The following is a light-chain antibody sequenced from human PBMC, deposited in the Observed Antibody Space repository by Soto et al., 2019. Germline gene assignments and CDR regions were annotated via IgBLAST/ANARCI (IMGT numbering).Light chain of an antibody. Sequence: QSALTQPASVSGSPGQSITISCTGTNSDVGGYSFVSWYQLHPGKAPKLMIYDVTNRPSGVSNRFSGSKSGNTASLTISGLQAEDEADYYCSSYTSSSTVVFGGGTQLTVL. CDR2: DVT. CDR3: SSYTSSSTVV. CDR1: NSDVGGYSF. V-gene: IGLV2-14*01. J-gene: IGLJ2*01.